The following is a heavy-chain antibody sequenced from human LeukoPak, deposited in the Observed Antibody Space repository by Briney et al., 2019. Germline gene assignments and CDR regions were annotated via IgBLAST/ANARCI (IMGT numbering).Heavy chain of an antibody. V-gene: IGHV1-24*01. CDR3: ATGVVIYHYYYGMDV. Sequence: ASVKVSCKASGGTFSSYAISWVRQAPGQGLEWMGGFDPEDGETIYAQKFQGRVTMTEDTSTDTAYMELSSLRSEDTAVYYCATGVVIYHYYYGMDVWGQGTTVTVSS. CDR1: GGTFSSYA. D-gene: IGHD3-3*01. J-gene: IGHJ6*02. CDR2: FDPEDGET.